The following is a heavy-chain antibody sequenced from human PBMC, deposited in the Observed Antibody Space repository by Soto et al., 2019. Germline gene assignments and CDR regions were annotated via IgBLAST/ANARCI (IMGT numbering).Heavy chain of an antibody. CDR3: AKDRGGDSGSYWGYNWFDP. J-gene: IGHJ5*02. CDR2: ISGSGGST. V-gene: IGHV3-23*01. D-gene: IGHD1-26*01. Sequence: GGSLRLSCAASGFTFSSYAMSWVRQAPGKGLEWVSAISGSGGSTYYADSVKGRFTISRDNSKNTLYLQMNSLRAEDTAVYYCAKDRGGDSGSYWGYNWFDPWGQGTLVTVSS. CDR1: GFTFSSYA.